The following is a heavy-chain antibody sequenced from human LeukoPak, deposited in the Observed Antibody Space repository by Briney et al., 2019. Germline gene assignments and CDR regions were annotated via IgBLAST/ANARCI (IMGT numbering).Heavy chain of an antibody. D-gene: IGHD1-14*01. V-gene: IGHV1-18*01. CDR1: GYTFTSHG. CDR3: ARGRKTSFYYYYCMDV. Sequence: ASVKVSCKASGYTFTSHGISWVRQAPGQGLEWMGWISAYNGNTNYAQKLQGRVTMTTDTSTSTAYMELRSLRSDDTAVYYCARGRKTSFYYYYCMDVWGKGTTVTVSS. J-gene: IGHJ6*03. CDR2: ISAYNGNT.